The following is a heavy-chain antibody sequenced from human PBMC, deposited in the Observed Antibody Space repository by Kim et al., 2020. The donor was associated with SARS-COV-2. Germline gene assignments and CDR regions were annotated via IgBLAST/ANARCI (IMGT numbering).Heavy chain of an antibody. CDR3: AREGIVGVAGGGMDV. J-gene: IGHJ6*02. D-gene: IGHD3-3*01. CDR2: ICYDGSNK. V-gene: IGHV3-33*01. CDR1: YG. Sequence: YGMHWVRQAPGKGLEWVAVICYDGSNKYYADSVKGRFTISRDNSKNTLYLQMNSLRAEDTAVYYCAREGIVGVAGGGMDVWGQGTTVTVSS.